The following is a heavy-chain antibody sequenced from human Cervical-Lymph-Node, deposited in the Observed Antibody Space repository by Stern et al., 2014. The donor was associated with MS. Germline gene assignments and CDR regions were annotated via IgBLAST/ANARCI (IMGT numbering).Heavy chain of an antibody. CDR1: GFTVSRYS. J-gene: IGHJ4*02. D-gene: IGHD1-1*01. Sequence: EVQLVESGGGVIQPGGSLKLSCKASGFTVSRYSITWVRQAPGQGLEWVSVISNVGSTFYTYSVKGRFTISRDDSKNTVYLHMTSLRAEDTAMYYCARDTSSPERSDWWGQGTLVTVSS. V-gene: IGHV3-53*01. CDR2: ISNVGST. CDR3: ARDTSSPERSDW.